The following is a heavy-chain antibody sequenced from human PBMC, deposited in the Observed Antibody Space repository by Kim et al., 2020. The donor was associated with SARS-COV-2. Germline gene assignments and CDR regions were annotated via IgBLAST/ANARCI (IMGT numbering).Heavy chain of an antibody. CDR2: IYAGDSQT. CDR1: GFYFSNYW. Sequence: GESLKISCEGYGFYFSNYWIAWVRQMPGKCLEWMGMIYAGDSQTRYSPSFQGQVTISVDKSIGTAYLQWSSLQASDTAKYYCARPRYSTSWYGMDVWGQVTTVTVYS. D-gene: IGHD6-13*01. V-gene: IGHV5-51*01. J-gene: IGHJ6*02. CDR3: ARPRYSTSWYGMDV.